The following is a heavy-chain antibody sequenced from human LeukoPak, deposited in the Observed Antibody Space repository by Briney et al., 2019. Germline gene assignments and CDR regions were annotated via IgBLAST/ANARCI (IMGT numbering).Heavy chain of an antibody. D-gene: IGHD5-24*01. CDR1: GFTFSSYA. V-gene: IGHV3-23*01. CDR3: ARDLGDGYTIDY. Sequence: GGSRRLSCAASGFTFSSYAMSWVRQAPGKGLEWVSAISGSGGSTNYADSVKGRFTISRDNAKNSLYLQMNSLRAEDTAVYYCARDLGDGYTIDYWGQGTLVTVSS. J-gene: IGHJ4*02. CDR2: ISGSGGST.